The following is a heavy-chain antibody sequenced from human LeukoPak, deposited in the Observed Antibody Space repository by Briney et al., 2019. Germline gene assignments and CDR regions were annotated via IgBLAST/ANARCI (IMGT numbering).Heavy chain of an antibody. V-gene: IGHV3-53*01. CDR2: IYSGGST. CDR3: ARDEEDAFDI. Sequence: GGSLRLSCAASGFTFSSNYMNWVRQAPGKGLEWVSVIYSGGSTYYADSVKGRFTISRDNSKNTLYLQMNSLRAEDTAVYYCARDEEDAFDIWGQGTMVTVSS. CDR1: GFTFSSNY. J-gene: IGHJ3*02.